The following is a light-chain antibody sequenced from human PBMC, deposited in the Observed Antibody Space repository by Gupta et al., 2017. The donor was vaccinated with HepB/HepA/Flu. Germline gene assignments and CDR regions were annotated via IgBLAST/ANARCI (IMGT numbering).Light chain of an antibody. J-gene: IGLJ3*02. Sequence: QSALTQAASVSGSPGQSITISCTGTSSDVGGHDFVSWYQQHPGKAPKLMIYDVTTRPSKISNRFSGSKSGNTASLTISGLQAEDEADYFCASYTLSSTWVFGGGTKLTVL. CDR1: SSDVGGHDF. V-gene: IGLV2-14*03. CDR2: DVT. CDR3: ASYTLSSTWV.